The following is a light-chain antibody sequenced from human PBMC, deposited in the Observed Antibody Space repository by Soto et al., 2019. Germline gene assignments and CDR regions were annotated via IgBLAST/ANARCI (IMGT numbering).Light chain of an antibody. CDR3: QVCDSSSDHVV. J-gene: IGLJ2*01. CDR2: YDS. CDR1: NIGSKS. Sequence: SYELTQPPSVSVAPGKTARITCGGNNIGSKSVHWYQQKPGHAPVLVIYYDSDRPSGIPERFSGSNSGNTATLTISRVEAGDEAEYYCQVCDSSSDHVVFGGGTQLTVL. V-gene: IGLV3-21*04.